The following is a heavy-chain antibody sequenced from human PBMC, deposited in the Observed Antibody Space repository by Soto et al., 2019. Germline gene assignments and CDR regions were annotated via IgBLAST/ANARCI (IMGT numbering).Heavy chain of an antibody. Sequence: ASVKVSCKASGYTFTSYYMHWERQPPGQGLEWMGIINPSGGSTSYAQKFQGRVTMTRDTSTSTVYMELSSLRYEDTAVYYCATDPARVPGYSYGYLFDYWGQGTLVTVSS. V-gene: IGHV1-46*01. CDR2: INPSGGST. D-gene: IGHD5-18*01. CDR3: ATDPARVPGYSYGYLFDY. J-gene: IGHJ4*02. CDR1: GYTFTSYY.